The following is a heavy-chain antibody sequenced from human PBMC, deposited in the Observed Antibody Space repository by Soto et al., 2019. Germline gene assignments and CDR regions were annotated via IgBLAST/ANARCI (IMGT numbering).Heavy chain of an antibody. V-gene: IGHV3-72*01. Sequence: EVQLVESGGGLVQPGGSLRLSCAASGFTFSDHYMDWVRQAPGKGLEWVGRTRDKANRYTTEYAASVKGRFTISRDDSKNSLYLQMNSLQTEDTAVYYCARGSSRFQDHSYYYAMDVWGQGTTVIVSS. CDR2: TRDKANRYTT. J-gene: IGHJ6*02. CDR3: ARGSSRFQDHSYYYAMDV. CDR1: GFTFSDHY. D-gene: IGHD6-13*01.